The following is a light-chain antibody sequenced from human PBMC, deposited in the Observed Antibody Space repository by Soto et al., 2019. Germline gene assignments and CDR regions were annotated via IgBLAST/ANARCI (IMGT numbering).Light chain of an antibody. J-gene: IGKJ2*01. CDR3: QQYQNWPTPYS. Sequence: EIVMTQSPASLSVSPGDGATLSCRASQSVASNVAWSQQKPGQGPRLLIHGASTRAVGVPARLSGSGSETDFTLTISSLQSEAFAVYYCQQYQNWPTPYSLGQGTKLQIK. CDR1: QSVASN. V-gene: IGKV3-15*01. CDR2: GAS.